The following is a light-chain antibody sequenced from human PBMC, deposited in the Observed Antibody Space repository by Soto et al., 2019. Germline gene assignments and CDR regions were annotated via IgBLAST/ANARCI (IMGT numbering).Light chain of an antibody. J-gene: IGKJ2*01. Sequence: DIPMTQSPSSLSASIGDTITISCRASQNIERYLNWYQHKQGKAPQLLMFAAANLESGVPSRFRGSGSGTDFTLTISSLQPEDFATYYCQQTYSTIHSFGQGTKVHIK. CDR2: AAA. CDR3: QQTYSTIHS. V-gene: IGKV1-39*01. CDR1: QNIERY.